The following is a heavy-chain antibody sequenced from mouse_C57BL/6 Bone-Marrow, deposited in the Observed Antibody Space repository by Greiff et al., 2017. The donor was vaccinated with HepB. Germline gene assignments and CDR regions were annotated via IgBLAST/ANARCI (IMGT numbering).Heavy chain of an antibody. CDR3: ARRVFITTVVAFDY. CDR1: GYTFTDYN. Sequence: VQLQQSGPELVKPGASVKIPCKASGYTFTDYNMDWVKQSHGKSLEWIGDINPNNGGTIYNQKFKGKATLTVDKSSSTAYMELRSLTSEDTAVYYCARRVFITTVVAFDYWGQGTTLTVSS. V-gene: IGHV1-18*01. J-gene: IGHJ2*01. CDR2: INPNNGGT. D-gene: IGHD1-1*01.